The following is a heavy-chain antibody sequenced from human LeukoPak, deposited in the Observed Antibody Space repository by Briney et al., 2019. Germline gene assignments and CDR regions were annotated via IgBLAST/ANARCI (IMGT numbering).Heavy chain of an antibody. CDR3: ARAVTMVRGVISNSYYYYCGMDV. J-gene: IGHJ6*04. CDR1: GGTFISYV. V-gene: IGHV1-69*13. Sequence: SVKDSCKASGGTFISYVISWVRQALGQGGECMGRIIPLFGTAHYAQKFQGRVTITADESTSTAYMELSSPRSEDTAVYYCARAVTMVRGVISNSYYYYCGMDVWSKGTTVTVSS. D-gene: IGHD3-10*01. CDR2: IIPLFGTA.